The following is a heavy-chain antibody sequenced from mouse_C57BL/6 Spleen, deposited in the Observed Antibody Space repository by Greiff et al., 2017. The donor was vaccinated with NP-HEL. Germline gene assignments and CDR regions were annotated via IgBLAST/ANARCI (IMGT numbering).Heavy chain of an antibody. J-gene: IGHJ3*01. CDR1: GYTFTSYG. CDR2: IYPRSGNT. V-gene: IGHV1-81*01. Sequence: QVQLKESGAELARPGASVKLSCKASGYTFTSYGISWVKQRTGQGLEWIGEIYPRSGNTYYNEKFKGKATLTADKSSSTAYMELRSLTSEDSAVYFCARGGDYGSSPAWFAYWGQGTLVTVSA. D-gene: IGHD1-1*01. CDR3: ARGGDYGSSPAWFAY.